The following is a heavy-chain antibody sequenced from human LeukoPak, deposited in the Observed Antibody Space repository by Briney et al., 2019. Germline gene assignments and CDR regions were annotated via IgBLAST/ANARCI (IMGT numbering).Heavy chain of an antibody. J-gene: IGHJ4*02. Sequence: SETLSLTCTVSDGSISSSSYYWVWIRHPPGKGREWIGSIYYWSVFYSVSTYYNPSLKSRVTMSGDTSKNQFSLKLSSVTAADTAVYFCARQSYGSAPLRYWGQGTLVTVSS. CDR3: ARQSYGSAPLRY. CDR1: DGSISSSSYY. CDR2: IYYWSVFYSVST. V-gene: IGHV4-39*01. D-gene: IGHD3-10*01.